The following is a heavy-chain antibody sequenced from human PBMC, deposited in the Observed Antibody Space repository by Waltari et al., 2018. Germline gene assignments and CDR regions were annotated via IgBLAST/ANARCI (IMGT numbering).Heavy chain of an antibody. CDR2: INHDGSGK. CDR1: GFTLSSYW. J-gene: IGHJ4*02. D-gene: IGHD5-18*01. CDR3: ATSLDAAGND. Sequence: EVQLVESGGGLVQTGGSLRLSCAASGFTLSSYWMSWVRQAPGKGLEWLANINHDGSGKFFLGSVKGRFTISRDNAKNSVYLQMNSLTGEDTAVYYCATSLDAAGNDWGQGTLVTVSS. V-gene: IGHV3-7*01.